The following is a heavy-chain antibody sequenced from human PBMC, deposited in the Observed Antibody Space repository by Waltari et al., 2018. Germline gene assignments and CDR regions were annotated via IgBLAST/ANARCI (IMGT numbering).Heavy chain of an antibody. Sequence: EVQLVESGGALVQPGGSLRLSCAASGFTFPHSWMTWVRHAQGKGLEWVANRNQDGSKKYYVDSVEGRFTVSRDNAKDSLYLQMNSLRAEDTAVYYCARGYYYDSRGYYPDYWGQGTLVTVSS. CDR1: GFTFPHSW. CDR2: RNQDGSKK. J-gene: IGHJ4*02. CDR3: ARGYYYDSRGYYPDY. D-gene: IGHD3-22*01. V-gene: IGHV3-7*04.